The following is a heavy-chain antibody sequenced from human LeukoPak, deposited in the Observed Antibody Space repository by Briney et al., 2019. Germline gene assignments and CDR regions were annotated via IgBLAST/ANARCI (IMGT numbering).Heavy chain of an antibody. V-gene: IGHV3-48*02. CDR1: GFTFSSHS. CDR2: IISSGSTR. CDR3: ARGRPYYFDY. Sequence: GGSLRLSCAASGFTFSSHSMNWVRQAPGKGREWVSYIISSGSTRNYADSVKGRLTISRDNAKNSLYLQMDDLRDEDTAVYYCARGRPYYFDYWGQGALVTVSS. J-gene: IGHJ4*02.